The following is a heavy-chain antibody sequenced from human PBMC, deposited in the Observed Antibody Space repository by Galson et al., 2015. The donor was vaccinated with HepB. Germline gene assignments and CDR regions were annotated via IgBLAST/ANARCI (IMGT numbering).Heavy chain of an antibody. Sequence: SLRLSCAASGFTFSSYSMNWVRQAPGKGLEWVSYISSSSSTIYYADSVKGRFTISRDNAKNSLYLQMNSLRAEDTAVYYCASTGRGGPARGYSGYAPLKKADYYYYGMDVWGQGTTVTVSS. CDR3: ASTGRGGPARGYSGYAPLKKADYYYYGMDV. D-gene: IGHD5-12*01. CDR1: GFTFSSYS. V-gene: IGHV3-48*01. CDR2: ISSSSSTI. J-gene: IGHJ6*02.